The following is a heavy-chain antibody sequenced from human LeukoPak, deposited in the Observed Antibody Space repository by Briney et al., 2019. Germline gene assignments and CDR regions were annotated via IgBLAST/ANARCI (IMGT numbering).Heavy chain of an antibody. CDR3: AKDYSNYCDY. Sequence: GGSLRLTCAASGFTFSSYGMHWVRQAPGKGLEWVAVISYDGSNKYYADSVKGRFTISRDNSKNTLYLQMNSLRAEDTAVYYCAKDYSNYCDYWGQGTLVTVSS. J-gene: IGHJ4*02. CDR2: ISYDGSNK. CDR1: GFTFSSYG. D-gene: IGHD4-11*01. V-gene: IGHV3-30*18.